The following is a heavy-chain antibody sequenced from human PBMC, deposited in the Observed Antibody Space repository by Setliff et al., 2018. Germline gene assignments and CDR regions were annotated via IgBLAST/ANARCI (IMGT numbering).Heavy chain of an antibody. D-gene: IGHD7-27*01. CDR1: GYSFTSYW. V-gene: IGHV5-51*01. CDR3: ARRQGANWGSDYYYGMDV. Sequence: GESLKISCKGSGYSFTSYWIAWVRQMPGKGLEWMGIIYPSDSDTRYSPSFQGQVTISADKSISTAYLQWSSLKASDTAMYYCARRQGANWGSDYYYGMDVWGQGTTVTVSS. J-gene: IGHJ6*02. CDR2: IYPSDSDT.